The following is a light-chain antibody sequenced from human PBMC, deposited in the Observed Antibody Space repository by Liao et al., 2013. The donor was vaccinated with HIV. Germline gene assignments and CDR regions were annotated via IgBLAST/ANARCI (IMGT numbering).Light chain of an antibody. CDR3: QVWDSSSDQQV. J-gene: IGLJ2*01. CDR1: NIGSKS. Sequence: SYELTQPPSVSVAPGKTARITCGGSNIGSKSVHWYQQKPGQAPVLVIYYDTDRPSGIPERFSGSNSGNTATLTISRAEAGDEADYFCQVWDSSSDQQVFGGGTKLTVL. V-gene: IGLV3-21*04. CDR2: YDT.